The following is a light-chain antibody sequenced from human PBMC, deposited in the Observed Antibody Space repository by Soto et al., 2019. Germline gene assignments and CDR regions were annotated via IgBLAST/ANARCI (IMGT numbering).Light chain of an antibody. CDR2: AAS. J-gene: IGKJ5*01. CDR1: QGVGNKY. CDR3: QQYTNAHGIT. Sequence: ALTQSPGILSLSPGERATLSCRASQGVGNKYLAWYQQRPGQAPSLLIYAASSRATGVPDRFSGSGSGTDFTLTISRLEPEDFAVYYCQQYTNAHGITFGQGTRLEIK. V-gene: IGKV3-20*01.